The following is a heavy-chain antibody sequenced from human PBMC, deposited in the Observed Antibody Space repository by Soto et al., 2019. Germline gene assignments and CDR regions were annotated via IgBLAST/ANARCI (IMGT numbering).Heavy chain of an antibody. CDR2: IYWNDDA. CDR3: IHDGKLGYTGYDRFDY. CDR1: GFSLSTNEVG. Sequence: QITLKESGPTLMKPTQTLTLTCTFSGFSLSTNEVGVGWIRQPPGKALEWLALIYWNDDARYSPSLKNRLTITNDTSKNQVVLTMTNMDPVDTATYYCIHDGKLGYTGYDRFDYWGQGTLVTVSS. V-gene: IGHV2-5*01. D-gene: IGHD5-12*01. J-gene: IGHJ4*02.